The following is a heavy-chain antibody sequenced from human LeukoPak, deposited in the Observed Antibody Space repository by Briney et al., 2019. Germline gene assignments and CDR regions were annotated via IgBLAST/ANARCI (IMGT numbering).Heavy chain of an antibody. CDR3: AITPLYCSGGSCYPYYFDY. V-gene: IGHV1-2*02. Sequence: ASVKVSCKASGYTFTGYYMHWVRQAPGQGLEWMGWINPNSGGTNYAQKFQGRVTMTRDTSISTAYMELSTLRSDDTAVYYCAITPLYCSGGSCYPYYFDYWGQGTLVTVSS. CDR1: GYTFTGYY. J-gene: IGHJ4*02. D-gene: IGHD2-15*01. CDR2: INPNSGGT.